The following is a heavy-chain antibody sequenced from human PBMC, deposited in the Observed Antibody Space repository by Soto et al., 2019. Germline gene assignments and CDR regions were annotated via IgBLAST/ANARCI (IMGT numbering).Heavy chain of an antibody. V-gene: IGHV3-21*01. Sequence: GGSLRLSCAASGFTFRRNNMNWVRQAPGKGLEWVASFSSSGDYLYYADSVKGRFIISRDNFQNSLILQMNNLRADDPAVYYCVRGVEDEDGAAASWFYFENWGQGTTVTVSS. CDR2: FSSSGDYL. J-gene: IGHJ6*01. CDR1: GFTFRRNN. D-gene: IGHD6-25*01. CDR3: VRGVEDEDGAAASWFYFEN.